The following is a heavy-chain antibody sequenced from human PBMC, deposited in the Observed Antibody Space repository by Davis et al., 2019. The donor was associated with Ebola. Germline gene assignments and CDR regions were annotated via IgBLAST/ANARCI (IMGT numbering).Heavy chain of an antibody. CDR3: ARGSYYDSSGFW. D-gene: IGHD3-22*01. CDR1: GFTFSDYY. V-gene: IGHV3-11*06. J-gene: IGHJ4*02. Sequence: PGGSLRLSCAASGFTFSDYYMSWIRQAPGKGLEWVSYISSSSSYTNYADSVKGRFTISRDNAKNSLYLQMNSLRAEDTAVYYCARGSYYDSSGFWWGQGTLVTVSS. CDR2: ISSSSSYT.